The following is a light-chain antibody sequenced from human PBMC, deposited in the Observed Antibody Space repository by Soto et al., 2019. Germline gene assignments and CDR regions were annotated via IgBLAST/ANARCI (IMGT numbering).Light chain of an antibody. Sequence: DIQMTQSPSSLSASVGDRVTITCRASQTINSYLNWYQQKPGKPPNLLIYAASNLQSGVPSRFSGSGSGTDFTLTISSLQPGAFATYFCQQSYSTPLTFGGGTHVQI. CDR2: AAS. CDR3: QQSYSTPLT. V-gene: IGKV1-39*01. CDR1: QTINSY. J-gene: IGKJ4*01.